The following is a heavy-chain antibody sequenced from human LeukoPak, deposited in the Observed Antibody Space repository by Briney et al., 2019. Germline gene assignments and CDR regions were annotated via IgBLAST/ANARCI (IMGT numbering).Heavy chain of an antibody. J-gene: IGHJ6*03. V-gene: IGHV3-43*02. CDR1: GFTFSSYA. Sequence: HPGGSLRLSCAASGFTFSSYAMSWVRQAPGKGLEWVSLISWDGGDTYYADSVKGRFTISRDNSKNSLYLQMNSLRTEDTALYYCAKDQAGYSSSWYSPGSYMDVWGKGTTVTISS. CDR2: ISWDGGDT. D-gene: IGHD6-13*01. CDR3: AKDQAGYSSSWYSPGSYMDV.